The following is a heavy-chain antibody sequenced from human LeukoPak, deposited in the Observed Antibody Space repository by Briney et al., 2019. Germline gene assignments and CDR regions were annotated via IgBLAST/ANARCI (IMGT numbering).Heavy chain of an antibody. J-gene: IGHJ4*02. CDR1: GGSISSYY. D-gene: IGHD3-16*02. CDR3: ARVSYDYVWGSYRYESVFDY. V-gene: IGHV4-59*01. Sequence: SETLSLTRTVSGGSISSYYWSWIRQPPGKGLEWIGYIYYSGSTNYNPSLKSRVTISVDTSKNQFSLKLSSVTAADTAVYYCARVSYDYVWGSYRYESVFDYWGQGTLVTVSS. CDR2: IYYSGST.